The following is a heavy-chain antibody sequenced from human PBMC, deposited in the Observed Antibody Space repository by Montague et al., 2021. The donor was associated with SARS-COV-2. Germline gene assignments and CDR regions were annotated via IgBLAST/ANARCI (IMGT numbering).Heavy chain of an antibody. V-gene: IGHV6-1*01. CDR2: SYFRFEWHK. CDR3: ARGADRYYFYGMDV. J-gene: IGHJ6*02. D-gene: IGHD6-19*01. Sequence: CAISGDSVSSNSAARNWNRQSPSRRPESLGRSYFRFEWHKEYAVSVNSRITINTDTSKNQFSLQVNSVTPEDTAVYYCARGADRYYFYGMDVWGQGTTVTVSS. CDR1: GDSVSSNSAA.